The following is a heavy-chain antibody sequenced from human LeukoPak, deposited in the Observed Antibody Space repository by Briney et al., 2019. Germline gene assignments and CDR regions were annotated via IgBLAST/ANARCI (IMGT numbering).Heavy chain of an antibody. CDR3: ARDLWMIIRGYSYGYAGNYDAFDI. CDR2: INPNSGGT. D-gene: IGHD5-18*01. V-gene: IGHV1-2*02. CDR1: RYTFTAYY. J-gene: IGHJ3*02. Sequence: GASVKVSCNASRYTFTAYYMHWVRQAPGQGLEWMGWINPNSGGTSYAQKFQGRVTMTRDTSISTAYMELSRLRSDDTAIYFCARDLWMIIRGYSYGYAGNYDAFDIWGQGTMVTVSS.